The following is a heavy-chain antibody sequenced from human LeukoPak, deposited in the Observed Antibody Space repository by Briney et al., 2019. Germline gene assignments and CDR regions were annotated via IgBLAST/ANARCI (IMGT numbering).Heavy chain of an antibody. CDR1: GYAFTSYY. CDR3: ARVRCSSTSCYILNYYYYGMDV. V-gene: IGHV1-46*01. Sequence: ASVKVSLKASGYAFTSYYMHWVRQAPGQGLEWMGIINPSGGSTSYAQKFQGRVTMTRDTSTSTVYMELSSLRSEDTAVYYCARVRCSSTSCYILNYYYYGMDVWGQGTTVTVSS. D-gene: IGHD2-2*02. J-gene: IGHJ6*02. CDR2: INPSGGST.